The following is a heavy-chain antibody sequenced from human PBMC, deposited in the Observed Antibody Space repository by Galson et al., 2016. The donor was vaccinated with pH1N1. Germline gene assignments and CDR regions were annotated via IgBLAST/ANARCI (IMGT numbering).Heavy chain of an antibody. J-gene: IGHJ4*02. CDR1: GFPLSTSAVG. Sequence: PALVKPTQTLRLTCTLSGFPLSTSAVGVGWIRQPPGKALEWLALIFWNDDRYYRPSLKNRLTITKGTSENLVVLTMTNMDPVDTATYYCAHREYGDFVGSFDHWGQGALVTVSS. D-gene: IGHD4-17*01. CDR2: IFWNDDR. V-gene: IGHV2-5*01. CDR3: AHREYGDFVGSFDH.